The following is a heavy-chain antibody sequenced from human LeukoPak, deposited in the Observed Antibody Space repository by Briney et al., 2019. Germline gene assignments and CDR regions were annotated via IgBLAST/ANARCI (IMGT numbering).Heavy chain of an antibody. V-gene: IGHV3-30*02. Sequence: GGSLRLSCAASGFTFSSYGMHWVRQAPGKGLEWVAFIRYDGSNRYYADSVKGRFTISRDNSKNALYLQMNSLRAEDTAVYYCAVGGGYSSSWYTPFDYWGQGTLVTVSS. CDR3: AVGGGYSSSWYTPFDY. J-gene: IGHJ4*02. CDR1: GFTFSSYG. CDR2: IRYDGSNR. D-gene: IGHD6-13*01.